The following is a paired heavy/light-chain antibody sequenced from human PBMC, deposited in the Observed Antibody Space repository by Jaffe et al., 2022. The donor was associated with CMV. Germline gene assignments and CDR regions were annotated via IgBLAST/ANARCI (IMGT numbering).Heavy chain of an antibody. D-gene: IGHD2-15*01. J-gene: IGHJ3*01. CDR2: IIPIFGLT. CDR3: AREISSVVVVRSAFDL. V-gene: IGHV1-69*09. Sequence: QVQLVQSGTEVKKPGSSVKVSCVASGGTFSSNAINWVRQAPGQGLEWMGRIIPIFGLTNYAQRFQGRLTITADQSTRTAYMELSSLKSEDTAVYYCAREISSVVVVRSAFDLWGQGTMITVSS. CDR1: GGTFSSNA.
Light chain of an antibody. V-gene: IGKV1-5*03. CDR3: QEYSRDSRT. Sequence: DIQLTQSPSTLAASIGDRVTITCRASQDIGTWLAWYQQKPGEAPKLLNQKASSLESGVPPKFSDSGSETEFTLTINNLQPDDLATYYCQEYSRDSRTFGQGTKVEVK. CDR2: KAS. CDR1: QDIGTW. J-gene: IGKJ1*01.